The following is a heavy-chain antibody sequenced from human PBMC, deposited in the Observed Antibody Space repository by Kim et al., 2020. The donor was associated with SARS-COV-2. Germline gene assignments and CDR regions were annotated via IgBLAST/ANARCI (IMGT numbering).Heavy chain of an antibody. V-gene: IGHV1-69*01. CDR3: ARKGEGYYYYGMDV. Sequence: AQKFQGRVTITADESTSTAYMELSSLRSEDTAVYYCARKGEGYYYYGMDVWGQGTTVTVSS. D-gene: IGHD2-21*01. J-gene: IGHJ6*02.